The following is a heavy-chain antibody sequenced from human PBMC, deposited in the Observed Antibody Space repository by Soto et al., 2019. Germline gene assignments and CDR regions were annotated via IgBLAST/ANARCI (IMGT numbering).Heavy chain of an antibody. Sequence: QVQLQQWGAGLLKPSETLSLTCAVSGGSFSGYCWTWIRQPPGTGLGWIGEINDSGSTNYNPSLKSRVNISVETNKNQSSLQRTSATAANTAFYYGARDKITGLFDYWGQGTLVTVSS. J-gene: IGHJ4*02. CDR2: INDSGST. D-gene: IGHD2-8*02. CDR1: GGSFSGYC. CDR3: ARDKITGLFDY. V-gene: IGHV4-34*01.